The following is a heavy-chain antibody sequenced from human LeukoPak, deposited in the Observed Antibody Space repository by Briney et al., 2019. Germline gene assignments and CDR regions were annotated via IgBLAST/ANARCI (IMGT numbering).Heavy chain of an antibody. D-gene: IGHD3-22*01. Sequence: SVKVSCKASGGTFSSYAISWVRQAPGQGLEWMGGIIPIFGTANYAQKFQGRVTITADKSTSTAYMELSSLRSEDTAVYYCASLNYYDTSGYFDYWGQGTLVTVSS. CDR1: GGTFSSYA. J-gene: IGHJ4*02. CDR3: ASLNYYDTSGYFDY. CDR2: IIPIFGTA. V-gene: IGHV1-69*06.